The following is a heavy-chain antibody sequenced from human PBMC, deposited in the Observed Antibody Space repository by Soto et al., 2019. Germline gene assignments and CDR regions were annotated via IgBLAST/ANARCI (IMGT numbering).Heavy chain of an antibody. V-gene: IGHV3-33*01. D-gene: IGHD3-10*01. CDR3: GAGAYFFDY. CDR1: GFTFSSYG. Sequence: QVQLVESGGGVVQPGRSLRLSCAASGFTFSSYGMQWVRQAPGKGLEWVAVIWYDGSKKYYADSVKGRFTISRDNSKNTLYLQMNSLRDEDTAVYYCGAGAYFFDYWGQGTLVTVSS. J-gene: IGHJ4*02. CDR2: IWYDGSKK.